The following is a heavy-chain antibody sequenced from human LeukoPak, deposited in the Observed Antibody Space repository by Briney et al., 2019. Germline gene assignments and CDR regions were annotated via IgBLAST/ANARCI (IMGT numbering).Heavy chain of an antibody. CDR2: IKQDGSEK. CDR1: GFTFSSYW. Sequence: PGGSLRLSCAASGFTFSSYWMSWVRQAPGKGLDWVANIKQDGSEKYYVDSVKGRFTISRDNAKNSLYLQMNSLRAEDTAVYYCARKYSSSSFDAFDIWGQGTMVTVSS. V-gene: IGHV3-7*01. J-gene: IGHJ3*02. D-gene: IGHD6-6*01. CDR3: ARKYSSSSFDAFDI.